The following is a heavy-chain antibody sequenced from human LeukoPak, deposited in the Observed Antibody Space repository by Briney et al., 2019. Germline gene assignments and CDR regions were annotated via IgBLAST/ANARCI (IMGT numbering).Heavy chain of an antibody. CDR1: GFTFSNYD. J-gene: IGHJ4*02. CDR3: ARSVFTQPAALDS. Sequence: GGSLRLSCAASGFTFSNYDMHWVRQAPGKGLEWVAFIRYDRSDKYYVDSVKGRFTISRNYAKNSLYLQMNSLRADDTAVYYCARSVFTQPAALDSWGQGTLVTVSS. V-gene: IGHV3-30*02. CDR2: IRYDRSDK. D-gene: IGHD2-2*01.